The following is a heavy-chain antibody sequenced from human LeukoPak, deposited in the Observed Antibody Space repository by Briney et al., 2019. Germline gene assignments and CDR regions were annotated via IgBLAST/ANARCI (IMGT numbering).Heavy chain of an antibody. CDR2: IGTAGDT. CDR1: GFTLGSYD. CDR3: ARETREGYFDY. V-gene: IGHV3-13*01. J-gene: IGHJ4*01. Sequence: PGGSLRLSCAASGFTLGSYDMHWVSQATGKGLEWVSAIGTAGDTYYPGSVKGRFTISRENAKNSLYLQMNNLRAGDTAVYYCARETREGYFDYWGHGSLVTVSS. D-gene: IGHD1-26*01.